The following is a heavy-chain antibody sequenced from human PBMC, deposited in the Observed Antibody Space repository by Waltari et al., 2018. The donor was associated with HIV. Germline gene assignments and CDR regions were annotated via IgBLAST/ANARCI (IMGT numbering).Heavy chain of an antibody. CDR3: SRHGNDGDYSAEGFNY. V-gene: IGHV4-39*01. Sequence: QLQLQESGPGLVKPSETLSLTCTVSGAPVSSTTSFCGWVRQSPGRGLEWIASLYHNGTPYYNPSLRSRVTISVDTSKNQFSLKLTSVTSADTAIYYCSRHGNDGDYSAEGFNYWGQGTLVDVSS. CDR2: LYHNGTP. J-gene: IGHJ4*02. D-gene: IGHD4-17*01. CDR1: GAPVSSTTSF.